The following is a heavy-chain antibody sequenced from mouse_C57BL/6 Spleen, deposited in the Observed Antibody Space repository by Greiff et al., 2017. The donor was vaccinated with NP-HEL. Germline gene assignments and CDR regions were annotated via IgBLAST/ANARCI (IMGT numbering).Heavy chain of an antibody. Sequence: QVQLKQPGAELVRPGSSVKLSCKASGYTFTSYWMHWVKQRPIQGLEWIGNIDPSDSETHYNQKFKDKATLTVDKSSSTAYMQLSSLTSEDSAVYSCARNYYGSSYWYFDVWGKGTTVTVSS. CDR1: GYTFTSYW. V-gene: IGHV1-52*01. J-gene: IGHJ1*03. CDR3: ARNYYGSSYWYFDV. CDR2: IDPSDSET. D-gene: IGHD1-1*01.